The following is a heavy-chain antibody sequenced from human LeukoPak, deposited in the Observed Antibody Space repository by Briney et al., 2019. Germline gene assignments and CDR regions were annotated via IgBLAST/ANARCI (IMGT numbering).Heavy chain of an antibody. CDR2: ISYDGSNK. Sequence: GGSLRLSCAASGFTFSSYGMHWVRQAPGKGLEWVAFISYDGSNKYYADSVKGRSTISRDNSKNTLYLQMNSLRAEDTALYYCARDGGSSYDYWGQGTLVTVSS. D-gene: IGHD5-18*01. V-gene: IGHV3-30*19. CDR3: ARDGGSSYDY. J-gene: IGHJ4*02. CDR1: GFTFSSYG.